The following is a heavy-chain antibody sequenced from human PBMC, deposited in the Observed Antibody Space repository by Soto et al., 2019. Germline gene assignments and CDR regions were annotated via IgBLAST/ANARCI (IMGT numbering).Heavy chain of an antibody. V-gene: IGHV3-23*01. Sequence: GGSLRLSCAASGFTFSSYSISWVRQAPGKGLEWVSAISGSGGNTYYADSVKGRFTISRDNSKNTLYLQMNSLRAEDTAVYYCAKAITPYGSGGYYPKYGMDVWGQGTTVTVSS. CDR1: GFTFSSYS. J-gene: IGHJ6*02. CDR3: AKAITPYGSGGYYPKYGMDV. CDR2: ISGSGGNT. D-gene: IGHD3-10*01.